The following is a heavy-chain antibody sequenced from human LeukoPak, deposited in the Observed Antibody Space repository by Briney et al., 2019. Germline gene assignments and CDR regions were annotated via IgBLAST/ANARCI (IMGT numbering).Heavy chain of an antibody. V-gene: IGHV4-4*07. CDR3: ARPQEMVTVSAFDI. D-gene: IGHD5-24*01. CDR1: SDSISGYY. J-gene: IGHJ3*02. Sequence: SETLSLTCTVSSDSISGYYWNWIRQPAGKGLEWIGRPYTSGSSDSNPSLKSRVTISVDTSKNQYSLKLSSVTAADTAVYFCARPQEMVTVSAFDIWGQGTMVTVSS. CDR2: PYTSGSS.